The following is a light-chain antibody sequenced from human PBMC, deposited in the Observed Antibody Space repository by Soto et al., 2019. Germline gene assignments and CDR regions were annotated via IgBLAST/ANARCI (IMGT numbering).Light chain of an antibody. CDR1: QYINTR. CDR3: HQRQSWPRT. CDR2: QTS. J-gene: IGKJ1*01. Sequence: EIVLTHYPATLSSLPFDRVPLXWGASQYINTRLAWYQHRPGQSPRLLIYQTSLRAAGIPARFSASGSGTDFTLTISDVQPEDFALYYCHQRQSWPRTFGQGTKVDIK. V-gene: IGKV3-11*01.